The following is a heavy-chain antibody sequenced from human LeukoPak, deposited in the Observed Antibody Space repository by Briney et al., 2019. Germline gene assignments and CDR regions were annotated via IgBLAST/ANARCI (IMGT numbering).Heavy chain of an antibody. J-gene: IGHJ6*03. CDR2: INHSGST. CDR3: ARRGTRNGSGSYYNPRGNYMDV. V-gene: IGHV4-39*07. Sequence: SETLSLTCSVSGASISSSSYYWSWIRQPPGKGLEWIGEINHSGSTNYNPSLKSRVTISVDTSKNQFSLKLSSVTAADTAVYYCARRGTRNGSGSYYNPRGNYMDVWGKGTTVTISS. D-gene: IGHD3-10*01. CDR1: GASISSSSYY.